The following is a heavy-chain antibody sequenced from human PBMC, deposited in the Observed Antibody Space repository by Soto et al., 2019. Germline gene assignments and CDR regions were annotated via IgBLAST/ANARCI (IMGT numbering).Heavy chain of an antibody. V-gene: IGHV4-59*01. Sequence: VQLQESGPRLVRPSETLSLSCTVSGGSISGYYWNWIRQPPGRGLECIGYISNTGNTNYNPSLKSRVSISVDTSKNHVSLNLRAVTAEDTALYYCARDSAVGSSKRGFEYWGQGTLVTVSS. CDR1: GGSISGYY. CDR3: ARDSAVGSSKRGFEY. D-gene: IGHD2-2*01. CDR2: ISNTGNT. J-gene: IGHJ4*02.